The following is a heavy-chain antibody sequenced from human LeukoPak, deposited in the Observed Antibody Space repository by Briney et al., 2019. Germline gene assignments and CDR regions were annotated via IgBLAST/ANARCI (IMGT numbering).Heavy chain of an antibody. CDR2: IYHSGST. V-gene: IGHV4-38-2*02. Sequence: PSETLSLTCTVSGYSISSGYYWGWIRQPPGKGLEWIGSIYHSGSTYYNPSLKSRVTILVDTSKKQFSLKLSSVTAADTAVYYCARDRAIVVVIARGIDYWGQGTLVTVSS. J-gene: IGHJ4*02. D-gene: IGHD2-21*01. CDR1: GYSISSGYY. CDR3: ARDRAIVVVIARGIDY.